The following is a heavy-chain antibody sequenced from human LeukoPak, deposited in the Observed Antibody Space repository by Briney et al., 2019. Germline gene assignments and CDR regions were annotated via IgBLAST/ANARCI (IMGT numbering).Heavy chain of an antibody. CDR1: GFTVSSNY. J-gene: IGHJ6*02. CDR3: AKDSSTSNPYYGLDV. D-gene: IGHD4-11*01. V-gene: IGHV3-53*04. CDR2: IYSGGST. Sequence: GGSLRLSCAASGFTVSSNYMSWVRQAPGKGLEWVSVIYSGGSTYYADSVKGRFTISRHNSKNTLYLQMDSLRTEDTAVYYCAKDSSTSNPYYGLDVWGQGTTVTVSS.